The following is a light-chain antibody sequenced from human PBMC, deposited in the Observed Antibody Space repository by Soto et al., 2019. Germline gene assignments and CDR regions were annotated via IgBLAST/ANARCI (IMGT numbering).Light chain of an antibody. CDR2: EVS. CDR3: SLYTRSSTLV. CDR1: SSDVDSYDR. Sequence: QSALTQPPSVSGSPGQSVTISCIGTSSDVDSYDRVSWYQQPPGTAPKLMIYEVSYRPSGVPDRFSGSKSGDTASLTISGLQAEDEADYYCSLYTRSSTLVFGGGTKVTVL. V-gene: IGLV2-18*01. J-gene: IGLJ3*02.